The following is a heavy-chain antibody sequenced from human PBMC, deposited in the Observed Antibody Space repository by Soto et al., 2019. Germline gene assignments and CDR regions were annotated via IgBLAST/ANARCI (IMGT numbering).Heavy chain of an antibody. V-gene: IGHV1-69*13. J-gene: IGHJ3*02. D-gene: IGHD1-26*01. CDR3: ASRSGSLAFDI. CDR2: IIPIFGTA. CDR1: GGTFSSYS. Sequence: ASVKVSCKASGGTFSSYSISWVRQAPGQGLEWMGGIIPIFGTANYAQKFQGRVTITADESTSTAYMELSSLRSEDTAVYYCASRSGSLAFDIWGQGTMVTVSS.